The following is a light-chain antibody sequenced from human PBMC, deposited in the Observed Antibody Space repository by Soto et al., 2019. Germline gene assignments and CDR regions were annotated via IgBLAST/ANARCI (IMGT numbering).Light chain of an antibody. CDR1: QSVSSS. CDR2: DAS. Sequence: EIVLTQSPATLSLSPGERATLSCRASQSVSSSLAWYQQRPGQAPRLLIYDASNRATGIPARFSGSGSGIDFTLTISSLEPEDFAVYFCQQRSNWPRTFGQGTKLEIK. V-gene: IGKV3-11*01. J-gene: IGKJ2*01. CDR3: QQRSNWPRT.